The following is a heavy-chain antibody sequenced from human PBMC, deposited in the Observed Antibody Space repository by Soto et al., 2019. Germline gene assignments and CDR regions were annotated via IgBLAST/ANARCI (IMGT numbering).Heavy chain of an antibody. J-gene: IGHJ5*02. CDR3: ERGDIVLVPASEGNWFDP. CDR2: INPDAGAT. Sequence: EASVKVSCKASAYSFTTYHIHWVRQAPGQGLEWMGLINPDAGATNYAQRFQGRLRLTRDTSTSTVYMELRSLRFDDTAVYYCERGDIVLVPASEGNWFDPWGQGTLVTVSS. V-gene: IGHV1-46*01. CDR1: AYSFTTYH. D-gene: IGHD2-2*01.